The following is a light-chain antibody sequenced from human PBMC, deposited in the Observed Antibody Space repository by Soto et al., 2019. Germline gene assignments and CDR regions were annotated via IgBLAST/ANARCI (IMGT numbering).Light chain of an antibody. CDR1: SSDVGGYNL. V-gene: IGLV2-23*01. CDR3: CSYAGSSTLV. J-gene: IGLJ1*01. CDR2: DGN. Sequence: QSVLTQPASXXXXXXXXXXXXCTGTSSDVGGYNLVSWYQQQPDKAPKLMIFDGNLRPSGVSNRYSGSKFGNTASLTISGLQAEDEGDYYCCSYAGSSTLVFGTGTKVTIL.